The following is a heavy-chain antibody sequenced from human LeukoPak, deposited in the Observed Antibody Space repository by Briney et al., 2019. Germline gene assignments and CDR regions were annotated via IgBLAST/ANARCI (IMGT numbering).Heavy chain of an antibody. CDR1: GGSFSGYY. CDR3: ARVLEGSSGQHWYFDL. CDR2: INHSGST. D-gene: IGHD6-19*01. J-gene: IGHJ2*01. V-gene: IGHV4-34*01. Sequence: ASETLSLTCAVYGGSFSGYYWSWIRQLPGKGLEWIGEINHSGSTNYNPSLKSRVTISVDTSKNQFSLRLSSVTAADTAVYYCARVLEGSSGQHWYFDLWGRGTLVTVSS.